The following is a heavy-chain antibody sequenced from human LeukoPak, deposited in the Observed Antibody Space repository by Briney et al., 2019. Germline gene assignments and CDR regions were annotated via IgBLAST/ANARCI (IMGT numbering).Heavy chain of an antibody. V-gene: IGHV1-69*06. CDR2: IIPIFGTA. D-gene: IGHD2-2*01. Sequence: ASVKVSCKASGGTFISYAISWVRQAPGQGLEWMGGIIPIFGTANYAQKFQGRVTITADKSTSTAYMDLSSLRSEDTAVYYCASGTTDIVVVPATLRNYYFDYWGQGTLVTVSS. CDR3: ASGTTDIVVVPATLRNYYFDY. J-gene: IGHJ4*02. CDR1: GGTFISYA.